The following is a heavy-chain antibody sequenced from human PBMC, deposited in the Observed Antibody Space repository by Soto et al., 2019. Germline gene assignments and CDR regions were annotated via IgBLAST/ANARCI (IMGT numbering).Heavy chain of an antibody. CDR1: GFTFDDYA. J-gene: IGHJ4*02. CDR2: LSWNSATI. V-gene: IGHV3-9*01. D-gene: IGHD2-15*01. CDR3: VKSKSVVVVTTTGYYFDF. Sequence: GGSLRLSCAASGFTFDDYAMHWVRQAPGKGLEWVSGLSWNSATIGYADSVKGRFTISRDNAKNSLYLQMTSLRAEDTAFYYCVKSKSVVVVTTTGYYFDFWGQGTLVTVSS.